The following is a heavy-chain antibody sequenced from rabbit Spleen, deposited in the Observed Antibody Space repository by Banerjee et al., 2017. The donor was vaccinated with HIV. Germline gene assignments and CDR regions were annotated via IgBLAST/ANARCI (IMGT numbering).Heavy chain of an antibody. CDR3: ARDLVAVIGWNFNL. CDR1: GFSFSNKAV. D-gene: IGHD1-1*01. J-gene: IGHJ4*01. V-gene: IGHV1S45*01. CDR2: IYTGGSGGV. Sequence: QEHLVESGGGLVKPEGSLTLSCTASGFSFSNKAVMCWVRQAPGKGLEWIGCIYTGGSGGVYYASWTEGRFTISKTSSSTVALQVTSLTAADTATYVCARDLVAVIGWNFNLWGPGTLVTVS.